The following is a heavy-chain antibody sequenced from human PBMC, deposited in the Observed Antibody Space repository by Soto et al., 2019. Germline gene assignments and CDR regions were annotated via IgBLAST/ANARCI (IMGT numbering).Heavy chain of an antibody. CDR2: ISSDGSSQ. J-gene: IGHJ5*02. CDR1: GFSFNNYG. D-gene: IGHD1-26*01. CDR3: AKVGSTTGWGWYDP. V-gene: IGHV3-30*18. Sequence: QVHLVESGGGVVQPGRSLRLTCAASGFSFNNYGMHWVRQAPGKGLEWVAAISSDGSSQHYVDSVKGRFTVSRDNSKNALYLQMDSLRPEDMAMYYCAKVGSTTGWGWYDPWGQGTLVTVSS.